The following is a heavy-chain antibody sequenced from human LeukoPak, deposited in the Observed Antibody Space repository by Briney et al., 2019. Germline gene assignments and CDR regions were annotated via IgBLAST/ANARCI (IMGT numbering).Heavy chain of an antibody. Sequence: ASVKVSCKASGYTFTGYYIHWVRQAPGQGLEWMGWINPNSGVTNSAQKFQGRVTLTRDTSISTAYLELSSLRSDDTAVYYCARDLGSGWIIVDYWGQGTLVTVSS. CDR1: GYTFTGYY. CDR3: ARDLGSGWIIVDY. V-gene: IGHV1-2*02. J-gene: IGHJ4*02. D-gene: IGHD6-19*01. CDR2: INPNSGVT.